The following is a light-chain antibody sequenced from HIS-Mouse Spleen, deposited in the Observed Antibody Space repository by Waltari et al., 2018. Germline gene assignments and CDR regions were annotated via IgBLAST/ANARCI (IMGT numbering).Light chain of an antibody. Sequence: SYELTQPPSVSVSPGQTASITCPGDNSGDKYACWYQQKPGQSPVLVIYQDSKWPSGIPERFSGSNSGNTATLTISGTQAMDEADYYCQAWDSSYSVFGGGTKLTVL. CDR1: NSGDKY. CDR2: QDS. J-gene: IGLJ2*01. V-gene: IGLV3-1*01. CDR3: QAWDSSYSV.